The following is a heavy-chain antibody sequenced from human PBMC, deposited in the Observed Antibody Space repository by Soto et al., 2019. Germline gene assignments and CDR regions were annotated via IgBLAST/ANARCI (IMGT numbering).Heavy chain of an antibody. CDR2: INPNSGGT. V-gene: IGHV1-2*04. CDR3: ARADCSGGSCYDY. Sequence: QVQLVQSGAEVKKPGASVKVSCKASGYTFTGYYMHWVRQAPGQGLEWMGWINPNSGGTNYAQKFQGWVTMTRDTSISTAYMELSRLRSDDTAVYYSARADCSGGSCYDYWGQGTLVTVSS. J-gene: IGHJ4*02. D-gene: IGHD2-15*01. CDR1: GYTFTGYY.